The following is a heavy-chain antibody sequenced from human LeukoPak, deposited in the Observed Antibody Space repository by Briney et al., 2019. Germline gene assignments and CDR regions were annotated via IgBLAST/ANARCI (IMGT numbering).Heavy chain of an antibody. V-gene: IGHV5-51*01. J-gene: IGHJ5*02. CDR3: ARQAIPDEDNWFDP. Sequence: GESLKISCKGSGYIFTSYWIGWVRQLPGKGLEWMGIIYPGDSDTRYSPSFQGQVTISADKSISTAYLQWSSLKASDTAMYYCARQAIPDEDNWFDPWGQGTLVTVSS. CDR1: GYIFTSYW. CDR2: IYPGDSDT. D-gene: IGHD2-15*01.